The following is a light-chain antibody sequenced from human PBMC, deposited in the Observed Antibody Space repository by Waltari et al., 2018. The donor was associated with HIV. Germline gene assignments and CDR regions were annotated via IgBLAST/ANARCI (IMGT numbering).Light chain of an antibody. CDR2: GNS. CDR3: QSYDSSLSRRV. Sequence: QSVLTQRPSVSGPPGQRVNMPCTGSSPNSAAGSDVHWYQQPPGTAAKHPTAGNSSRPSVVPDRFSGSKSGTSASLAITGLQAEDEADYYCQSYDSSLSRRVFGTGTKVTVL. CDR1: SPNSAAGSD. V-gene: IGLV1-40*01. J-gene: IGLJ1*01.